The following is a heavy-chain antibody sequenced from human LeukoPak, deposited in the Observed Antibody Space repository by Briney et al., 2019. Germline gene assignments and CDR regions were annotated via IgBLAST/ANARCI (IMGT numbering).Heavy chain of an antibody. CDR2: IYWDDDK. V-gene: IGHV2-5*02. CDR1: GFSLSTSGVG. Sequence: SSPTLVKPTQTLTLTCTFSGFSLSTSGVGVGWIRQPPGKALEWLALIYWDDDKRYSPSLKSRLTITKDTSKNQVVLTMTNMDPVDTATYYCAHRRAGYSSSIGAFDIWGQGTMVTVSS. D-gene: IGHD6-13*01. J-gene: IGHJ3*02. CDR3: AHRRAGYSSSIGAFDI.